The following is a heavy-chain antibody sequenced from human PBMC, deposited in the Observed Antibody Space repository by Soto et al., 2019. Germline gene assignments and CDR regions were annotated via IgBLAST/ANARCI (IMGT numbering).Heavy chain of an antibody. J-gene: IGHJ5*02. V-gene: IGHV3-11*01. Sequence: GGSLRLSCAASGFTFSDYYMSWIRQAPGEGLEWVSYISSSGSTIYYADSVKGRFTISRDNAKNSLYLQMNSLRAEDTAVYYCARDLKQQLVLNWFDPWGQGTLVTVSS. D-gene: IGHD6-13*01. CDR2: ISSSGSTI. CDR3: ARDLKQQLVLNWFDP. CDR1: GFTFSDYY.